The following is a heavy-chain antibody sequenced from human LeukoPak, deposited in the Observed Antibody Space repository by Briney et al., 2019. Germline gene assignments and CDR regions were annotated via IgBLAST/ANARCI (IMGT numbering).Heavy chain of an antibody. CDR1: GFTFSSYA. V-gene: IGHV3-30-3*01. Sequence: GGSLRLSCAASGFTFSSYAMHWARHAAGTGLEGVALLSYDGSNKYHALSVKGRFTIPRDNSKNTLYLQMNSLRAEDTAVYYCARSMGRGVIGSHFNYWGQGTLVTVSS. J-gene: IGHJ4*02. CDR3: ARSMGRGVIGSHFNY. D-gene: IGHD3-10*01. CDR2: LSYDGSNK.